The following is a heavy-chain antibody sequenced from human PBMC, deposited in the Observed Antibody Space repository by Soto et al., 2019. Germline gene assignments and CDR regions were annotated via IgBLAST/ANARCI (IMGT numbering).Heavy chain of an antibody. Sequence: GGSLRLSCAASGFTFDDYAMHWVRQAPGKGLEWVSGISWNSGSIGYADSVKGRFTISRDNAKNSLYLQMNSLRAEDTALYYCAKDIQDGSGSYYAYYFDYWGQGTLVTVSS. J-gene: IGHJ4*02. D-gene: IGHD3-10*01. CDR3: AKDIQDGSGSYYAYYFDY. CDR1: GFTFDDYA. V-gene: IGHV3-9*01. CDR2: ISWNSGSI.